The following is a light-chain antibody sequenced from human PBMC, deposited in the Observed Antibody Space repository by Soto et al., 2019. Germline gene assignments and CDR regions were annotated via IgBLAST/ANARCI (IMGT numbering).Light chain of an antibody. Sequence: DIQMTQSPASLSASVEDRVTITCRASQSFNTWLAWYQQKPGKAPNLLIYKASSLASGVPSRFSGSGSGTEFTLTISSLQPDDLATYYCQQYNSFPWTFGQGTKVEIK. CDR2: KAS. V-gene: IGKV1-5*03. CDR1: QSFNTW. CDR3: QQYNSFPWT. J-gene: IGKJ1*01.